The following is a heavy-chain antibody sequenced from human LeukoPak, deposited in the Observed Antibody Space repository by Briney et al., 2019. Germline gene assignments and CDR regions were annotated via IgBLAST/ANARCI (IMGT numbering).Heavy chain of an antibody. CDR2: ISTSGDGT. CDR3: AKHGVTKGFDI. CDR1: GFTFNSYA. D-gene: IGHD4-17*01. V-gene: IGHV3-23*01. Sequence: GGSLRLSCAASGFTFNSYAMSWVRQAPGKGLEWVSAISTSGDGTYYADSVKGRFTISRDNSKNTLYLQMNSLRAEDTAVYFCAKHGVTKGFDIWGQGAMVTVSS. J-gene: IGHJ3*02.